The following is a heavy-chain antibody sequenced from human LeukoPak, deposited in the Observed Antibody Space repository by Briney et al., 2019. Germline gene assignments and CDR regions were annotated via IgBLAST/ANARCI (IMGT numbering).Heavy chain of an antibody. J-gene: IGHJ6*02. D-gene: IGHD3-3*01. CDR1: GGSFSGYY. CDR2: INHSGST. CDR3: ARVFASNYDFWSGYYTGMRYYGMDV. V-gene: IGHV4-34*01. Sequence: PSETLSLTCAVYGGSFSGYYWSWIRQPPGKGLEWIGEINHSGSTNYNPSLKSRVTISVDTSKNQFSLKLSSVTAADTAVYYCARVFASNYDFWSGYYTGMRYYGMDVWGQGTTVTVSS.